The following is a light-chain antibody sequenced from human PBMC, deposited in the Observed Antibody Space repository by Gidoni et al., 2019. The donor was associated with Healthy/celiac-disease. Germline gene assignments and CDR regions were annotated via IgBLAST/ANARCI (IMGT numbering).Light chain of an antibody. CDR2: KVS. CDR3: MQGTHWPRT. CDR1: QSLVYSDGNTY. Sequence: DVVMTQSPLSLPVTLGQPASISCRSSQSLVYSDGNTYLNWFQQRPDQSPRRLIYKVSNRDSGVPDRFSGSGSGTDFTLKSSRVEAEDVGVYYCMQGTHWPRTFGQGTKVEIK. V-gene: IGKV2-30*01. J-gene: IGKJ1*01.